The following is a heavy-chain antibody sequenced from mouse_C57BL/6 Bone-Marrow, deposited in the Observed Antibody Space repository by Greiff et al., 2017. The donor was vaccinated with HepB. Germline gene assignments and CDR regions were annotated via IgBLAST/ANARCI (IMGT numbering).Heavy chain of an antibody. D-gene: IGHD2-1*01. V-gene: IGHV6-6*01. CDR2: IRNKANNHAT. CDR3: TLYYGNYGGYFDV. CDR1: GFTFSDAW. Sequence: EVKLEESGGGLVQPGGSMKLSCAASGFTFSDAWMDWVRQSPEKGLEWVAEIRNKANNHATYYAESVKGRFTISRDDSKRSVYLQMNSLRAEDTGIYYCTLYYGNYGGYFDVWGTGTTVTVSS. J-gene: IGHJ1*03.